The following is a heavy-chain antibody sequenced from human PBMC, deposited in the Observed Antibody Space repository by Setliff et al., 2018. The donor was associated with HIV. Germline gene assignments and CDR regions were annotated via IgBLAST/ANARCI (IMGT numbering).Heavy chain of an antibody. J-gene: IGHJ4*02. Sequence: SETLSLTCTVSGDSISTNSPYWAWIRQPPGKGLEWIGTIFYSGFTYYNPSLKSRVSIAVDTSKNQISLRLSSVTVADTAVYYCARYDGYKVSFDNWGPGTLVTVSS. CDR3: ARYDGYKVSFDN. V-gene: IGHV4-39*01. CDR1: GDSISTNSPY. D-gene: IGHD5-18*01. CDR2: IFYSGFT.